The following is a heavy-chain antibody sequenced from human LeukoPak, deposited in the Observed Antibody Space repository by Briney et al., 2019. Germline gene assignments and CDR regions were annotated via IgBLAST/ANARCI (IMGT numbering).Heavy chain of an antibody. Sequence: SETLSLTCAVYGGSFSGNYWSWIRQPPGKGLEWIGDINHSGTTNYSPSLKSRVTISVDTSKNQFSLKLSSVTAADTAVYYCARGRYYYGSGMGFDHWGQGTLVTVSS. CDR3: ARGRYYYGSGMGFDH. CDR1: GGSFSGNY. V-gene: IGHV4-34*01. J-gene: IGHJ4*02. CDR2: INHSGTT. D-gene: IGHD3-10*01.